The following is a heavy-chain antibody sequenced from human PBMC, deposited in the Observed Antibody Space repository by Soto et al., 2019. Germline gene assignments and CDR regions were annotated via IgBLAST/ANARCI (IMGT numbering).Heavy chain of an antibody. CDR2: ISDSGATT. CDR3: AREDTGSGALDY. V-gene: IGHV3-23*01. CDR1: GFSFRDFA. J-gene: IGHJ4*02. D-gene: IGHD6-19*01. Sequence: EVQLLESGGGVVQPGGSLRLSCVASGFSFRDFAMSWVRQAPGKGLEWVVGISDSGATTYYADSVRGRFTISRDNSSNKVFLQLNYLRAEDTDSYYCAREDTGSGALDYWGQGTLVTVSS.